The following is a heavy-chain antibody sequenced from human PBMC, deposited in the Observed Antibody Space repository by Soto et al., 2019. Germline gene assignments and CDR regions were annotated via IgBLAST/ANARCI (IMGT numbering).Heavy chain of an antibody. V-gene: IGHV1-2*02. CDR3: ARAGVAATGSGEYAMDV. CDR2: INPNKGVT. CDR1: VDTFTGYY. J-gene: IGHJ6*02. D-gene: IGHD6-13*01. Sequence: GASVKVSCKASVDTFTGYYMHWVRQAPGQGLEWMGWINPNKGVTKFAQKFQGRVTMTRDTSISTAYMELSRLRSDDTAAYYCARAGVAATGSGEYAMDVWGQGTTVTVSS.